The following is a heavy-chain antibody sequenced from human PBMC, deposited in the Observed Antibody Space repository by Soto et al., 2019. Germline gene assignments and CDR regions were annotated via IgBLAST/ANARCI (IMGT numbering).Heavy chain of an antibody. Sequence: PGGSLRLSCVASGFSFDDFAMHWVRQAPGKGLEWVSGLSWNSAYIGYADSVKGRFTISRDNAKNSLYLQMNSLRPEDTALYYCAKGMDDNPQYFDFWGQGTLVTVSS. V-gene: IGHV3-9*01. J-gene: IGHJ4*02. CDR1: GFSFDDFA. CDR2: LSWNSAYI. D-gene: IGHD1-1*01. CDR3: AKGMDDNPQYFDF.